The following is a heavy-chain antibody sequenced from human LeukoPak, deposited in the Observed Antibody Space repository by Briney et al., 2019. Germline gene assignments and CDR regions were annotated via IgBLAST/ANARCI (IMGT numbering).Heavy chain of an antibody. CDR3: AKDQYSSSSSYFDY. CDR1: GFTFSSYA. V-gene: IGHV3-23*01. CDR2: ISGSGGST. Sequence: GGSLRLSCAASGFTFSSYAMSWVRQAPGKGLEWDSAISGSGGSTYYADSVKGRFTISRDNSKNTLYLQMNSLRAEDTAVYYCAKDQYSSSSSYFDYWGQGTLVTVSS. D-gene: IGHD6-6*01. J-gene: IGHJ4*02.